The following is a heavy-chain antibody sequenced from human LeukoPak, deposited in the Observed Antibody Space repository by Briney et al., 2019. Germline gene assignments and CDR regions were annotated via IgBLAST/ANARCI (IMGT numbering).Heavy chain of an antibody. CDR2: IYNSGST. D-gene: IGHD3-16*01. J-gene: IGHJ6*02. CDR3: ARAGLYYYYGMDV. Sequence: SETLSLTCTVSGGSISSYYWSWIRQPPGKGLEWIGYIYNSGSTNYNPSLKSRVTISVDTSKNQFSLKLSSVTAADTAVNYCARAGLYYYYGMDVWGQGTTVTVSS. V-gene: IGHV4-59*01. CDR1: GGSISSYY.